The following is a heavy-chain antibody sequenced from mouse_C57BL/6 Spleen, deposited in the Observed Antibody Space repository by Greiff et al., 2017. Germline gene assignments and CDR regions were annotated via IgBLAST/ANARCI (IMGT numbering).Heavy chain of an antibody. V-gene: IGHV5-4*01. CDR3: AREGPLGAMDY. CDR1: GFTFSSYA. Sequence: DVQLVESGGGLVKPGGSLKLSCAASGFTFSSYAMSWVRQTPEKRLEWVATISDGGSYTYYPDNVKGRFTISRDNAKNNLYLQMSHLKSEDTAMYYCAREGPLGAMDYWGKGTSVTVSS. CDR2: ISDGGSYT. J-gene: IGHJ4*01. D-gene: IGHD4-1*01.